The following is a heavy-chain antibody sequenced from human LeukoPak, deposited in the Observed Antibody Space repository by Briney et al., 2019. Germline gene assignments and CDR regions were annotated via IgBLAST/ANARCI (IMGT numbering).Heavy chain of an antibody. CDR3: AREQTTVTTFGFDP. CDR2: ISSSSSYI. CDR1: GFTFISYS. V-gene: IGHV3-21*01. Sequence: GGSLRLSCAASGFTFISYSMNWVRQAPGKGLEWVSSISSSSSYIYYADSVKGRFTISRDNAKNSLYLQMNSLRAEDTAVYYCAREQTTVTTFGFDPWGQGTLVTVSS. J-gene: IGHJ5*02. D-gene: IGHD4-17*01.